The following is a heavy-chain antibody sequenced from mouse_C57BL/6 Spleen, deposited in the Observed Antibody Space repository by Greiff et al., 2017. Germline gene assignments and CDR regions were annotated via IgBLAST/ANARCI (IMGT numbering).Heavy chain of an antibody. CDR3: ARRITTVVFDY. V-gene: IGHV1-54*01. D-gene: IGHD1-1*01. CDR1: GYAFTNYL. CDR2: INPGSGGT. J-gene: IGHJ2*01. Sequence: QVQLQQSGAELVRPGTSVKVSCKASGYAFTNYLIEWVKQRPGQGLEWIGVINPGSGGTNYNEKFKGKATLTAEKSSSTAYMQLSSLTSEDSAVYFCARRITTVVFDYWGQGTTLTVSS.